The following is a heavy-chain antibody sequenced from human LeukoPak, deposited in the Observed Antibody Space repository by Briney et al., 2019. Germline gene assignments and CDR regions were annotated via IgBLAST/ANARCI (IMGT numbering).Heavy chain of an antibody. Sequence: GGTLRLSCAVSGFTFSSYYMNWVRHAPGKGLEWVSFISINCSTIYYADSVKGRFNIYRDNAKNSLYLQMNSLRAEDTAVYYCARTVGGLSLDAFDIWGQGTMVTVSS. CDR2: ISINCSTI. J-gene: IGHJ3*02. D-gene: IGHD3-16*02. CDR3: ARTVGGLSLDAFDI. V-gene: IGHV3-48*03. CDR1: GFTFSSYY.